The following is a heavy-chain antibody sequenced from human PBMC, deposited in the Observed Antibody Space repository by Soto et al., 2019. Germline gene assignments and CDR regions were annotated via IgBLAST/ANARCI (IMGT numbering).Heavy chain of an antibody. CDR2: VYTSGTT. Sequence: PSDTRSLTCRVPVAPMNTYVWTWIRQPAGKGLEWIGRVYTSGTTNYNPSLKSRVTMSVDTSKKQVSLKLTSLTAADTGLYYSARAEPDTGEGFDIWGQGTMVTVSS. D-gene: IGHD3-10*01. J-gene: IGHJ3*02. CDR1: VAPMNTYV. V-gene: IGHV4-4*07. CDR3: ARAEPDTGEGFDI.